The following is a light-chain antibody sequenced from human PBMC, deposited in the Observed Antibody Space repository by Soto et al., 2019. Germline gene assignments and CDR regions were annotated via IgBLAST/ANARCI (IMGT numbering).Light chain of an antibody. J-gene: IGLJ3*02. CDR1: SSNIGAGYD. Sequence: QTVLTQPPSVSGAPGQGVTISCTGSSSNIGAGYDVHWYQQLPGTSPKLLIYGNANRPSGVPDRFSGSKSGTSASLAITGLQAEDEAYYYCQAYDRRLSGSWGFGGGTKLTVL. CDR2: GNA. V-gene: IGLV1-40*01. CDR3: QAYDRRLSGSWG.